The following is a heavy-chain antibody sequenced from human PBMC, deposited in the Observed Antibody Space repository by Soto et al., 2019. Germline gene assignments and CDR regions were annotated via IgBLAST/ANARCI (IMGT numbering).Heavy chain of an antibody. CDR3: AREHNRVGRYNWFDA. J-gene: IGHJ5*02. D-gene: IGHD3-16*01. CDR1: GFTFTEHS. V-gene: IGHV3-33*01. Sequence: ESGGGVVQPGKSLRLSCVASGFTFTEHSMHWVRQALGRGLEWVAVIFDDGIKKYYADSVKGLFTISRDTSKSTLYLQMNSLRAEDTAVYYCAREHNRVGRYNWFDAWGQGTLVTVFS. CDR2: IFDDGIKK.